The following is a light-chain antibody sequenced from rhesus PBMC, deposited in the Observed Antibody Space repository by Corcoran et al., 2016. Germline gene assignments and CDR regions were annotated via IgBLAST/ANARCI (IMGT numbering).Light chain of an antibody. CDR1: SVDIGGYND. Sequence: QSALTPPPSVSKSLGQSVTISCTGTSVDIGGYNDVSWYQQHPGTAPSLLIYDVSKRPSGVSDRFSGSKSGNTASLTISGLQAEDEADYYCCSYSSGSTYIFGAGTRLTVL. V-gene: IGLV2S9*01. CDR3: CSYSSGSTYI. J-gene: IGLJ1*01. CDR2: DVS.